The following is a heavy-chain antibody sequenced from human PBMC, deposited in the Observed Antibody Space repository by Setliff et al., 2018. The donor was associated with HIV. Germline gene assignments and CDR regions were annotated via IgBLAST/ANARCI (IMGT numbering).Heavy chain of an antibody. CDR1: GFTFSSYS. V-gene: IGHV3-21*01. Sequence: PGGSLRLSCAASGFTFSSYSMNWVRQAPGKGLEWVSSISSSSSYIYYADSVKGRFTISRDNAKNSLYLQMDSLRAEDTAVYYCARGAPTMLIVVVNLDYWGQGTLVTV. D-gene: IGHD3-22*01. CDR3: ARGAPTMLIVVVNLDY. CDR2: ISSSSSYI. J-gene: IGHJ4*02.